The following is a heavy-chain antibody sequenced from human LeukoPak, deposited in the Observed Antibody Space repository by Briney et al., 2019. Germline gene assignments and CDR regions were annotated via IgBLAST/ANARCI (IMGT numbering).Heavy chain of an antibody. CDR3: ARDLPGTRLGDWFDP. J-gene: IGHJ5*02. CDR1: GGSISSYY. Sequence: SETLSLTCSVSGGSISSYYWSWIRQPAGKGLEWIGRIYTSGSTNYNPSLKSRVTMSVDTSKNQFSLKLSSVTAADTAVYYCARDLPGTRLGDWFDPWGQGTLVTVSS. CDR2: IYTSGST. D-gene: IGHD3-16*01. V-gene: IGHV4-4*07.